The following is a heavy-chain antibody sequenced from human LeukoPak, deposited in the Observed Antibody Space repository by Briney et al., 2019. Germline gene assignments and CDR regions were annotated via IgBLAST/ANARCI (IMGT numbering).Heavy chain of an antibody. J-gene: IGHJ5*02. CDR2: IYASGST. CDR1: GGSFTSYY. Sequence: PSETLSLTCTVPGGSFTSYYWSWIRQPPEKGLEWIGYIYASGSTHSNPSGTTNYNPSLKSRVTISVDTSKNQFSLKLSSVTAADTAVYYCAREGLLADIVVVPAAKGIFDPWGQGTLVTVSS. V-gene: IGHV4-59*12. CDR3: AREGLLADIVVVPAAKGIFDP. D-gene: IGHD2-2*01.